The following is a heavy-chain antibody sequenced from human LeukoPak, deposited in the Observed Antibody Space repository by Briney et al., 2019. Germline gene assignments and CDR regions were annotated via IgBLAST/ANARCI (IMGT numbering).Heavy chain of an antibody. V-gene: IGHV3-9*01. CDR3: AKDRRYSYGYMTYFDY. CDR1: GFTFDDYA. J-gene: IGHJ4*02. Sequence: PGGSLRLSCAGSGFTFDDYAMHWVRQAPGKGLEWVSGISWNSGNIGYADSVKGRFIVSRDNAKNSLYLQMNSLRAEDTALYYCAKDRRYSYGYMTYFDYWGQGTLVTVSS. D-gene: IGHD5-18*01. CDR2: ISWNSGNI.